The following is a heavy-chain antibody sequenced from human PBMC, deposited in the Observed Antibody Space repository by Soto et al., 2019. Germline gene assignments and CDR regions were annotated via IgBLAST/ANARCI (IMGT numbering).Heavy chain of an antibody. CDR3: AKSGPGYCTSTSCPLDF. CDR2: IGGSGGRT. Sequence: GESLKISCAASGFTFSSYAMTWVRQAPGKGLEWVSGIGGSGGRTYYADSVKGRFTISRDNSKNTLFLQMNSLRAEDTAVYFCAKSGPGYCTSTSCPLDFWGQGTLVTVSS. D-gene: IGHD2-2*01. V-gene: IGHV3-23*01. CDR1: GFTFSSYA. J-gene: IGHJ4*02.